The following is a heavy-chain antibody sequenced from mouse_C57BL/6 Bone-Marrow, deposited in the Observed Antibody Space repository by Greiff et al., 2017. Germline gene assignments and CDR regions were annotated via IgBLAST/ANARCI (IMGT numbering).Heavy chain of an antibody. CDR3: SRHHSSGYVGYSIDY. J-gene: IGHJ4*01. CDR2: IYPGDGDT. V-gene: IGHV1-80*01. D-gene: IGHD3-2*02. Sequence: VQLVESGAELVKPGASVKISCKASGYAFSSYWMNWVKQRPGKGLGWIGQIYPGDGDTNYNGKFKGKATLTADNSSSTAYLQSSSLTSEDSAVYFCSRHHSSGYVGYSIDYWGPGTSVTVSS. CDR1: GYAFSSYW.